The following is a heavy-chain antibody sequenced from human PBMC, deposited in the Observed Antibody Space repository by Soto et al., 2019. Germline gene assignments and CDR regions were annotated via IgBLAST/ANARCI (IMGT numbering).Heavy chain of an antibody. J-gene: IGHJ4*02. Sequence: GGSLRLSCAASGFTFSTYSMNWVLQAPWKGLEWVSYISSSSSTIFYTDSVKGRFTVSRDNAKNSLYLQMNSLRAEDTAVYYCAKVASTFLTNFYKAYFDYWGQGALVTVSS. CDR1: GFTFSTYS. CDR3: AKVASTFLTNFYKAYFDY. V-gene: IGHV3-48*01. CDR2: ISSSSSTI. D-gene: IGHD3-9*01.